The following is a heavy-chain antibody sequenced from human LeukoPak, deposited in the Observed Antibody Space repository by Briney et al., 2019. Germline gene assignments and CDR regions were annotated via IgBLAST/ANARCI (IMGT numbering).Heavy chain of an antibody. Sequence: ASVRVSCKASGGTFSSYAISWVRQAPGQGLEWMGGIIPIFGTANYAQKFQGRVTITADESTSTACMELSSLRSEDTAVYYCARGPRVESSGHLNYWGQGTLVTVSS. V-gene: IGHV1-69*13. CDR3: ARGPRVESSGHLNY. D-gene: IGHD6-19*01. J-gene: IGHJ4*02. CDR1: GGTFSSYA. CDR2: IIPIFGTA.